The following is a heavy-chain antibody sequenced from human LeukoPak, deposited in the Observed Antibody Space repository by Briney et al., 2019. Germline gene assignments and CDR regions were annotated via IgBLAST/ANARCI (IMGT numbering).Heavy chain of an antibody. Sequence: PGGSLRLSCAASGFTFSSYAMGWVRQAPGKGLEWVSAISGSGGSTYYADSVKGGFTISRDNSKNTLYLQMNSLRAEDTAVYYCAKDHYEQQLVYDAFDIWGQGTMVTVSS. D-gene: IGHD6-13*01. J-gene: IGHJ3*02. CDR2: ISGSGGST. CDR1: GFTFSSYA. V-gene: IGHV3-23*01. CDR3: AKDHYEQQLVYDAFDI.